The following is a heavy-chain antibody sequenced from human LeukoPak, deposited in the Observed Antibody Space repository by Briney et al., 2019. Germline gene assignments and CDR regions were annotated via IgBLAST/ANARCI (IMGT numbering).Heavy chain of an antibody. D-gene: IGHD2-2*01. V-gene: IGHV3-48*02. CDR2: ISSSSSTI. Sequence: GGSLRLSCAASGFTFSSYSMTWVRQAPGKGLEWVSYISSSSSTIYYADSVKGRFTISRDNAKNSLYLQMNSLRDEDTAVYYCARVPSGVPAVHFDYWGQGTLITVSS. CDR3: ARVPSGVPAVHFDY. CDR1: GFTFSSYS. J-gene: IGHJ4*02.